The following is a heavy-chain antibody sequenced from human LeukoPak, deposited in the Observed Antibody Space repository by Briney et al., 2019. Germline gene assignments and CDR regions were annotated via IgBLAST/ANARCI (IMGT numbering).Heavy chain of an antibody. D-gene: IGHD5-24*01. CDR3: AKTYQLISYFDY. CDR1: RFTFINYA. Sequence: GGSMRLSCAASRFTFINYAMTWDRQAQGNGLEWVSGISGSGGSTYYADPVKGRFTISRDNSKNTLYLQMKSLRAEDTAVYYCAKTYQLISYFDYWGQGTLVTVSS. V-gene: IGHV3-23*01. CDR2: ISGSGGST. J-gene: IGHJ4*02.